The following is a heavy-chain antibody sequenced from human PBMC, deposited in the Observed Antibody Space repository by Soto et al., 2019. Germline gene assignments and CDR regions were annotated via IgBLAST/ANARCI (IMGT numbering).Heavy chain of an antibody. Sequence: PGGSLRLSCAASGFTFSSYAMSWVRQAPGKGLEWVSAISGSGGSTYYADSVKGRFTISRDNSINLLFLQMNDLRAEDTAVYFCAVTLLYGNFDYHRDVFNFWRQGTMGTISS. V-gene: IGHV3-23*01. J-gene: IGHJ3*01. D-gene: IGHD3-16*01. CDR3: AVTLLYGNFDYHRDVFNF. CDR2: ISGSGGST. CDR1: GFTFSSYA.